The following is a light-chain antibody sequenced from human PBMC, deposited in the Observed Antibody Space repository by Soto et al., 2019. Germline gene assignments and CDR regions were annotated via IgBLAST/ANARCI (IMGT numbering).Light chain of an antibody. CDR2: GVP. Sequence: EIVGTQSPGTRSLSPGERATLSCRASQSITTTYLDWYSLIPGQAPRLLIYGVPNMATGIPDRFSGTGSGTDFTRTIPILEPEDFAVYYSQQYHSLPTPFGHRTKV. CDR3: QQYHSLPTP. V-gene: IGKV3-20*01. CDR1: QSITTTY. J-gene: IGKJ3*01.